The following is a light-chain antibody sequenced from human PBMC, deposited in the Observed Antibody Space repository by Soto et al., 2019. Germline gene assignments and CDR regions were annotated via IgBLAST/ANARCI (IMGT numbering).Light chain of an antibody. J-gene: IGKJ4*01. CDR3: QQLWTYPLT. Sequence: TQLTQSPSFLSASVGDRVTISCRASQDVSRSVGWYQQKPGKAPKVLISAASTLHSGVPSRFSGSGSGTDFTLTISSLQPEDFATYYCQQLWTYPLTFGGGTKVDIK. V-gene: IGKV1-9*01. CDR2: AAS. CDR1: QDVSRS.